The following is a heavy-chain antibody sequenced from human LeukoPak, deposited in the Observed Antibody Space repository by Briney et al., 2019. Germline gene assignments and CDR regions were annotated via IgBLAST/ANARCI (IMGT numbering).Heavy chain of an antibody. CDR3: ARQSITIFGVVIDYFDY. D-gene: IGHD3-3*01. CDR2: IKQDGSEK. J-gene: IGHJ4*02. CDR1: GFTFSSYW. V-gene: IGHV3-7*01. Sequence: GGSLRLSCAASGFTFSSYWMSWVRQAPGKGLEWVANIKQDGSEKYYVDSVKGRFTISRDNAKNSLYLQMNSLRAEDTAVYYCARQSITIFGVVIDYFDYWGQGTLVTVSS.